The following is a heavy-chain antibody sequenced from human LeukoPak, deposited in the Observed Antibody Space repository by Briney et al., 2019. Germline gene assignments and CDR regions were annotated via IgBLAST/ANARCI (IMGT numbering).Heavy chain of an antibody. CDR1: GYTFTSYA. CDR3: ARSRLRYFDWLPDY. CDR2: INAGNGNT. D-gene: IGHD3-9*01. V-gene: IGHV1-3*01. Sequence: ASVKVSCKASGYTFTSYAMHWVRQAPGQRLEWMGWINAGNGNTKYSQKFQGRVTITRDTSASTAYMELSSLRSEDTAVYYCARSRLRYFDWLPDYWGQGTLVTVSS. J-gene: IGHJ4*02.